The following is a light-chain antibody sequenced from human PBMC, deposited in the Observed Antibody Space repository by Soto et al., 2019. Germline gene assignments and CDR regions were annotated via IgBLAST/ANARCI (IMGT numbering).Light chain of an antibody. CDR2: GAS. J-gene: IGKJ2*01. CDR1: QSISID. Sequence: IVMTQSPATLSVSPGERATVSCRASQSISIDFAWFQLKPVQAPMLLIYGASTRAPDVPDRFSGSGSGTEFTLTISSLQSEDFAVYYCQQYNNRPYTLGQGTKVDVK. CDR3: QQYNNRPYT. V-gene: IGKV3-15*01.